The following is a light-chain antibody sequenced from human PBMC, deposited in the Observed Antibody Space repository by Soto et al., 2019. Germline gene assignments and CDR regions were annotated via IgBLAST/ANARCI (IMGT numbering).Light chain of an antibody. Sequence: DIVMTQSPLSLPVTPGEPASISCRSSQSLLQTNGYTYSDWYLQKPGQSPQLLIYLTSIRASGVPDRFSGSGSGTEFTLKISKVEAEDVGVYYCMQSLQTPPWTFGPGTKVDIK. CDR1: QSLLQTNGYTY. CDR2: LTS. J-gene: IGKJ1*01. CDR3: MQSLQTPPWT. V-gene: IGKV2-28*01.